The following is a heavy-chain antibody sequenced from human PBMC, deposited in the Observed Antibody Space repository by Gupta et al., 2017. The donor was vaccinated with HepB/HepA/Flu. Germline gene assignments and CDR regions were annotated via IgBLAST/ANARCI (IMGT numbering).Heavy chain of an antibody. Sequence: QVQLPESGGRVFHPGRSLRLSGAASGFTCRSYGMHWVRQAPGKRLVWVAVSCDDVTNEDYGDYVKCRFSGSRDNSRNMLYLQMNSLRVEDTAVYYWARTSPPVYQSATGADFDYWGRGTLVTVSS. D-gene: IGHD2-8*02. J-gene: IGHJ4*02. CDR2: SCDDVTNE. CDR3: ARTSPPVYQSATGADFDY. CDR1: GFTCRSYG. V-gene: IGHV3-33*01.